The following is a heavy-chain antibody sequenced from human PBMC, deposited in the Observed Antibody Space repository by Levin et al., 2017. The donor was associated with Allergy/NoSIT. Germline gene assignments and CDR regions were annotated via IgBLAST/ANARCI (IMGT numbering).Heavy chain of an antibody. CDR1: GSITSSRHY. J-gene: IGHJ5*02. CDR3: AKPGITGTSSWFDP. CDR2: TYYSGST. Sequence: SQTLSLTCTVSGSITSSRHYWGWIRQPPGKGLEWIGSTYYSGSTYYNPSLKSRVTISVDTSKNQVSLKVTSVTAADTAVYYCAKPGITGTSSWFDPWGQGTLVTVSS. D-gene: IGHD1-7*01. V-gene: IGHV4-39*01.